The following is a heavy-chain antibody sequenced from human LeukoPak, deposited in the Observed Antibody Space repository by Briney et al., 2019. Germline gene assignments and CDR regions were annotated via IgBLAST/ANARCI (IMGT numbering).Heavy chain of an antibody. V-gene: IGHV4-31*09. CDR2: IYHSGST. J-gene: IGHJ4*02. D-gene: IGHD6-25*01. Sequence: SETLSLTCTVSGGSISSGGYYWSWIRQHPGKGLEWIGEIYHSGSTNYNPSLKSPVTISVDKSKNQFSLRLSSVTAADTAVYYCAKKRNAAPYYFDCWGQGTLVTVSS. CDR3: AKKRNAAPYYFDC. CDR1: GGSISSGGYY.